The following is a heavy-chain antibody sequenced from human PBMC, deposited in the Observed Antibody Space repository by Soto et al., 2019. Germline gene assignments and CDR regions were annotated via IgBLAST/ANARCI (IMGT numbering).Heavy chain of an antibody. J-gene: IGHJ3*02. CDR2: IYYSGST. D-gene: IGHD3-22*01. V-gene: IGHV4-31*03. CDR3: ARESYYDSSGYYSDAFDI. Sequence: SETLSLTCTVAGGSISSGGYYWSWIRQHPGKGLEWIGYIYYSGSTDYNPSLESRVTISVDTSKNQFSLKLSSVTAADTAVYYCARESYYDSSGYYSDAFDIWGQGTMVT. CDR1: GGSISSGGYY.